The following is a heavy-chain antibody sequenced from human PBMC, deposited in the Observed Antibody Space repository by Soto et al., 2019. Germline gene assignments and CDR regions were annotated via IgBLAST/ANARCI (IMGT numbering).Heavy chain of an antibody. CDR2: ISYDGSNK. Sequence: GGSLRLSCAASGFTFSSYAMHWVRQAPGKGLEWVAVISYDGSNKYYADSVKGRFTVSRDNSKNTLYLQMNSLRAEDTAVYYCARDSGRYLYYYYYGMDVWGQGTTVTVSS. CDR3: ARDSGRYLYYYYYGMDV. J-gene: IGHJ6*02. D-gene: IGHD3-10*01. CDR1: GFTFSSYA. V-gene: IGHV3-30-3*01.